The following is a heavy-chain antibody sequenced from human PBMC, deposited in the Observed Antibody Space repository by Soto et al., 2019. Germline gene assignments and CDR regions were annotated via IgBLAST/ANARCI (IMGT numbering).Heavy chain of an antibody. J-gene: IGHJ4*02. D-gene: IGHD5-18*01. CDR2: FDPADGET. CDR3: ATRPFHSPRDAATEDY. V-gene: IGHV1-24*01. Sequence: ASVKVSCKVSGYTLTELSMHWVRQAPGKGLEWMGGFDPADGETIYAQKFQGRVTITEDTSTDTAYMELSSLRSEDTAVYYCATRPFHSPRDAATEDYRGAGTLVTVSS. CDR1: GYTLTELS.